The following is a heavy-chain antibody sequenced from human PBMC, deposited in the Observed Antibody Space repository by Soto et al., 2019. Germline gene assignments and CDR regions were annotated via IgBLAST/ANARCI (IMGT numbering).Heavy chain of an antibody. J-gene: IGHJ4*02. CDR2: LYYAGNT. CDR3: ARGLNMARGGGTALE. Sequence: SETLSLTCSVSDASITSPSYYWAWIRQPPGEGLEWIGTLYYAGNTNYKSSLKSRLTISVNAAKKQLTLQMTSVTATDTASYYCARGLNMARGGGTALEWGLGTMVTSPQ. D-gene: IGHD2-15*01. CDR1: DASITSPSYY. V-gene: IGHV4-39*06.